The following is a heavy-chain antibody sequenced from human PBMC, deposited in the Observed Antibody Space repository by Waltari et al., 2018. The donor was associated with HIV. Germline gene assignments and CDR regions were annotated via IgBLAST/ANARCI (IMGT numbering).Heavy chain of an antibody. V-gene: IGHV3-7*01. CDR3: ARDPRTGTTAFYWFDP. CDR1: GFRFRKDW. J-gene: IGHJ5*02. D-gene: IGHD1-7*01. CDR2: RNQDGSEK. Sequence: EVKLVESGGGLVQPGGSLRLSCEVSGFRFRKDWMSWVRQARGEGEEGVAIRNQDGSEKYYVDSGKGRFTISRDNAKNSLYLQVNSLRVDDTAVYYCARDPRTGTTAFYWFDPWGQGTLVTVSS.